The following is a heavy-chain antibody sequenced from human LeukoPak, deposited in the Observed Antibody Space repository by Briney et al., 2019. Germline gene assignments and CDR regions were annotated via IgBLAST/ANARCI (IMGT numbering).Heavy chain of an antibody. Sequence: GRSLRLSCAASGFTFSSYAMHWVRQAPGKGLEWVAVISYDGSNKYYADSVKGRFTISRDNSKNTLYLQMNSLRAEDTAVYYCARDQAWNRLYYSYGMDVWGQGTTVTVSS. V-gene: IGHV3-30-3*01. CDR2: ISYDGSNK. J-gene: IGHJ6*02. CDR1: GFTFSSYA. D-gene: IGHD1-1*01. CDR3: ARDQAWNRLYYSYGMDV.